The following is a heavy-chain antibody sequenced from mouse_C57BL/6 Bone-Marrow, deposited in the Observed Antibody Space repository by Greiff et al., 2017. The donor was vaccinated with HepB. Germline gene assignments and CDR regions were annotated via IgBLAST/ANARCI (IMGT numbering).Heavy chain of an antibody. CDR1: GFTFSDYG. CDR3: ARRDQTDSSGPGFAY. Sequence: DVMLVESGGGLVKPGGSLKLSCAASGFTFSDYGMHWVRQAPEKGLEWVAYISSGSSTIYYADTVKGRFTISRDNAKNTLFLPMTSLRSEDTAMYYCARRDQTDSSGPGFAYWGQGTLVTVSA. J-gene: IGHJ3*01. D-gene: IGHD3-2*02. CDR2: ISSGSSTI. V-gene: IGHV5-17*01.